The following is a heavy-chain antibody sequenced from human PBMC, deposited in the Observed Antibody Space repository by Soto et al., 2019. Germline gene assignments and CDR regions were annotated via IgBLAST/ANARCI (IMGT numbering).Heavy chain of an antibody. CDR1: GFTFSSYA. V-gene: IGHV3-30-3*01. Sequence: QVQLVESGGGVVQPGRSLRLSCAASGFTFSSYAMHWVRQAPGKGLEWVAVISYDGSNKYYEDSVKGRFTTSRDNSKNTLYLQMNSLRAEDTAVYYCARPEVAATPDYWGQGTLVTVSS. J-gene: IGHJ4*02. CDR3: ARPEVAATPDY. D-gene: IGHD2-15*01. CDR2: ISYDGSNK.